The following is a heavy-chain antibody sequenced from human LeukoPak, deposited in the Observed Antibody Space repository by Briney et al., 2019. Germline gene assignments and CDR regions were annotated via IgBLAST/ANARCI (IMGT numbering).Heavy chain of an antibody. CDR2: IIPIFGTA. D-gene: IGHD5-12*01. CDR3: AKGGLLVASFDY. V-gene: IGHV1-69*06. CDR1: GGTFSSYA. J-gene: IGHJ4*02. Sequence: SVKVSCKASGGTFSSYAISWVRQAPGQGLEWMGGIIPIFGTANYAQKFQGRVTITADKSTSTAYMELSSLRAEDTAAYYCAKGGLLVASFDYWGQGTLVTVSS.